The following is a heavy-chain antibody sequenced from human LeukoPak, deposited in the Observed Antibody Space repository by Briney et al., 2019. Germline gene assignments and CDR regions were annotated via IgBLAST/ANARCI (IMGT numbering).Heavy chain of an antibody. CDR1: GYTFTGYY. CDR3: AREPPNWGSTIDY. CDR2: INPNSGGT. V-gene: IGHV1-2*02. Sequence: GASVKVSCKASGYTFTGYYMHWVRQAPGQGLEWMGWINPNSGGTNYAQKFQGRVTMTRDTSISTAYMELSRLRSDDTAVYYCAREPPNWGSTIDYWGQATLVTVSP. D-gene: IGHD7-27*01. J-gene: IGHJ4*02.